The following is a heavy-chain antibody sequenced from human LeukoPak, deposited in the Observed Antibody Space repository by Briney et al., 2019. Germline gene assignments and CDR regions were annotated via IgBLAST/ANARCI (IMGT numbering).Heavy chain of an antibody. CDR2: INHSGST. Sequence: SETLSLTCTVYGGSFSGYYWSWIRQPPGKGLEWIGEINHSGSTNYNPSLKSRVTISVDTSKNQFSLKLSSVTAADTAVYYCARVGYSSSSKESDFDYWGQGTLVTVSS. CDR1: GGSFSGYY. V-gene: IGHV4-34*01. J-gene: IGHJ4*02. D-gene: IGHD6-13*01. CDR3: ARVGYSSSSKESDFDY.